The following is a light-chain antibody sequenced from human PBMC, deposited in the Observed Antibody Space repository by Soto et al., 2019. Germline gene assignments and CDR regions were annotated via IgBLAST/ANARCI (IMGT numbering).Light chain of an antibody. V-gene: IGKV3-11*01. Sequence: DILLTQSPATLSLSPGERATLSCRASQSFSGYLAWYQQKPGQAPRHLIYDASKRATGIPARFSGRGSGTDCALTISRLEPEDFAVYYCQQRSNWPPVITFGQGTRLEIK. J-gene: IGKJ5*01. CDR3: QQRSNWPPVIT. CDR1: QSFSGY. CDR2: DAS.